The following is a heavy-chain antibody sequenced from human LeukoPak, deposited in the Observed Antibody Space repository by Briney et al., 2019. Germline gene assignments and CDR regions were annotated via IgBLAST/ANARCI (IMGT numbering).Heavy chain of an antibody. CDR2: INWNGGST. J-gene: IGHJ6*03. CDR1: GFTFDDYG. Sequence: GGSLRLSCAASGFTFDDYGMSWVRQAPGKGLEWVSGINWNGGSTGYADSVKGRFTISRDNAKNSLYLQMNSLRAEDTAVYYCATERAGERPRPLLSYYYMDVWGKGTTVTVSS. D-gene: IGHD3-16*01. V-gene: IGHV3-20*04. CDR3: ATERAGERPRPLLSYYYMDV.